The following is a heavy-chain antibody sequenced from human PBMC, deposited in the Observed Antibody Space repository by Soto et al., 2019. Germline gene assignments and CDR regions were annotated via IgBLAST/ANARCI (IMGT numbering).Heavy chain of an antibody. CDR3: VRDYGQLVHWWFDP. D-gene: IGHD6-6*01. CDR2: IYYIGST. V-gene: IGHV4-59*01. CDR1: DGSIRSYY. Sequence: PSETLSLTCTVSDGSIRSYYWSWIRQPPGKALEWIRYIYYIGSTNYNPSLKSRVTMSVDTSKNQFSLKLSSVTAADTAVYYCVRDYGQLVHWWFDPWGQGTLVTVFS. J-gene: IGHJ5*02.